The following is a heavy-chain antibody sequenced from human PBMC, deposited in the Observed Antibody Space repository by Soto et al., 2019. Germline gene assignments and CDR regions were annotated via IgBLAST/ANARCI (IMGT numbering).Heavy chain of an antibody. Sequence: QLQLQESGPGLVKPSETLSLTCTVSGGSISSSSYYWGWIRQPPGKGLEWIGSIYYSGSTYYNPSLRSRVTISVDTSQNQFSLKLSSVTAADTAVYYCARSLAIGWYFDLWGRGTLVTVSS. CDR3: ARSLAIGWYFDL. V-gene: IGHV4-39*01. J-gene: IGHJ2*01. CDR1: GGSISSSSYY. D-gene: IGHD5-18*01. CDR2: IYYSGST.